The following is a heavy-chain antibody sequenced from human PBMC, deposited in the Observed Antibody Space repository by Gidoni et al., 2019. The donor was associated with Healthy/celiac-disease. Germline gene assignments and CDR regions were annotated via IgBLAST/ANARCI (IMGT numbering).Heavy chain of an antibody. CDR3: ARVRDGYNNYYYYYGMDV. CDR1: GFTFSSYG. CDR2: IGYDGSNK. Sequence: QVQLVESGGGVVQPRRSLRLSCAASGFTFSSYGMHWVRQAPGKGLEWVAVIGYDGSNKYYADSVKGRFTISRDNSKNTLYLQMNSLRAEDTAVYYCARVRDGYNNYYYYYGMDVWGQGTTVTVSS. V-gene: IGHV3-33*01. J-gene: IGHJ6*02. D-gene: IGHD5-12*01.